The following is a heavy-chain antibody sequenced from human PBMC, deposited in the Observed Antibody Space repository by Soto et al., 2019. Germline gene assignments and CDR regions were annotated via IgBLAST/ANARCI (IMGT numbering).Heavy chain of an antibody. Sequence: VGSLRLSCAASGFTFSSYTMTWVRQAPGKGLEWVSSISAGGGTYYADSVKGRFTISRDNSKNTLYLQMNSLTAEDTAVYYCAKYLRNDARCYDYWGQGTLVTVSS. CDR2: ISAGGGT. CDR1: GFTFSSYT. J-gene: IGHJ4*02. CDR3: AKYLRNDARCYDY. V-gene: IGHV3-23*01. D-gene: IGHD2-15*01.